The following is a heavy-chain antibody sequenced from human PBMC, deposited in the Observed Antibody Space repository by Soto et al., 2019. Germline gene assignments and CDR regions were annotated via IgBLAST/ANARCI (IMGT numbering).Heavy chain of an antibody. Sequence: GESLKISCKGSGYSFTSYWISWVRQMHGKGLEWMGRIDPSDSYTNYSPSFQGHVTISADKSISTAYLQWSSLKASDTAMYYCAGAYYYDSSGYQVYYYYGMDVWGQGTTVTVSS. D-gene: IGHD3-22*01. V-gene: IGHV5-10-1*01. J-gene: IGHJ6*02. CDR2: IDPSDSYT. CDR3: AGAYYYDSSGYQVYYYYGMDV. CDR1: GYSFTSYW.